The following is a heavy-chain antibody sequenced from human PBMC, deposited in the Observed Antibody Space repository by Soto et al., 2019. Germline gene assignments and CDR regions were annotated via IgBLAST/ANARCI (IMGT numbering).Heavy chain of an antibody. Sequence: ASVKVSCKASGYTFSNFGINWVLQAPGQGLEWMGWITPYNGNANYAQKHQDRLTITTDTSTNTAYLELRSLRSDDTAVYFCARARMYSGAYHDYWGQGTLVTVSS. CDR2: ITPYNGNA. V-gene: IGHV1-18*04. CDR1: GYTFSNFG. D-gene: IGHD1-26*01. CDR3: ARARMYSGAYHDY. J-gene: IGHJ4*02.